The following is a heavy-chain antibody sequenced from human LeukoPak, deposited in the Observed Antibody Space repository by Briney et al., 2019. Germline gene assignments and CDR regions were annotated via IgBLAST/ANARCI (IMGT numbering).Heavy chain of an antibody. CDR2: MNPNSGDT. J-gene: IGHJ6*03. Sequence: ASVKVSCKASGYNFTSYDINWVRQGTGQGLEWMGWMNPNSGDTGYAQKFQGRVTMTRNTSISTAYMELSSLRSEDTAVYYCAKGGSGYRTLFYYYYYMDVWGKGTTVTVSS. CDR1: GYNFTSYD. CDR3: AKGGSGYRTLFYYYYYMDV. V-gene: IGHV1-8*01. D-gene: IGHD5-12*01.